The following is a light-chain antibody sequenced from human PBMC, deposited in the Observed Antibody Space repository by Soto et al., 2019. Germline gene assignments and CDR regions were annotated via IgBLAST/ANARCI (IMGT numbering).Light chain of an antibody. CDR3: QQYATSPLT. Sequence: ENVLTQSPGRLSLSVGERATLSCRASQSVARNSIAWYQQPVGQPPRLLIYGASGRATGVTDRFSGSGSGTIFTLTIERVEAEDFAVYHCQQYATSPLTFVGGTKLEI. CDR1: QSVARNS. V-gene: IGKV3-20*01. J-gene: IGKJ4*01. CDR2: GAS.